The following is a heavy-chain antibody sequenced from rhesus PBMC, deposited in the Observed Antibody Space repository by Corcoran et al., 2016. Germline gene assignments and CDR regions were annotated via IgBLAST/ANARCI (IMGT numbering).Heavy chain of an antibody. J-gene: IGHJ4*01. CDR2: IYWNDSK. D-gene: IGHD6-31*01. V-gene: IGHV2-95*01. CDR3: ARGPLYSSGWYYFDY. Sequence: QVTLKESGPALVKPTQTLTLTCTFYGFSISTTGTGLGWIRQPTGKDLEWLASIYWNDSKYYSSSLKSSLTISKNTSKIQVVLTMTNMDPVDTATYYCARGPLYSSGWYYFDYWGQGVLVTVSS. CDR1: GFSISTTGTG.